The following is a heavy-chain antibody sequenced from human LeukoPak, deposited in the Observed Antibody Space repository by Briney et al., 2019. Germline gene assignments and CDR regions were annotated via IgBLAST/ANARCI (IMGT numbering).Heavy chain of an antibody. CDR3: ARDLATIVATTSYFDY. J-gene: IGHJ4*02. D-gene: IGHD5-12*01. CDR2: ISGYNGNT. V-gene: IGHV1-18*01. Sequence: ASVKLSCKASGYTFTSYGISWVRQPPGQGLEWMGWISGYNGNTKYAQTVQGSVTMTTDTSTSTAYMELRSLRSDDTAVYYCARDLATIVATTSYFDYWGQGTLVTVSS. CDR1: GYTFTSYG.